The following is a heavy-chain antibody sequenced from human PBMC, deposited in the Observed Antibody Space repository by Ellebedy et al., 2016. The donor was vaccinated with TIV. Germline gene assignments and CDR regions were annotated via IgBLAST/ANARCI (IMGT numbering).Heavy chain of an antibody. CDR3: AHTSGWTIDY. Sequence: SGPTLVXPTQTLTLTCSFSGFSLSINAVGVSWIRQTPGKALEWLTLVYWDGSKVYSPSLESRLTITEDTSKNQVVLTMTNMDPVDTATYYCAHTSGWTIDYWGQGTLVTVSS. CDR2: VYWDGSK. D-gene: IGHD6-19*01. V-gene: IGHV2-5*02. J-gene: IGHJ4*02. CDR1: GFSLSINAVG.